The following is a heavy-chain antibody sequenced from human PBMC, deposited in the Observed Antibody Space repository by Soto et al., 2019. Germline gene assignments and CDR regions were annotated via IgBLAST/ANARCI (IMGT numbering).Heavy chain of an antibody. CDR2: INPNSGGT. V-gene: IGHV1-2*04. J-gene: IGHJ4*02. CDR3: VRSSGWTGDY. Sequence: ASVKVSCKASGYTFTGYYMHWVRQAPGQGLEWMGWINPNSGGTNYAQKFQGWVTMTRDTSISTAYMELSSLRAEDTAMYYCVRSSGWTGDYWGQGILVTVPQ. CDR1: GYTFTGYY. D-gene: IGHD3-10*01.